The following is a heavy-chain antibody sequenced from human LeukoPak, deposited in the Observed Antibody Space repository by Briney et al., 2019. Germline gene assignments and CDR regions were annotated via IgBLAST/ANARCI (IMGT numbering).Heavy chain of an antibody. Sequence: GRSLRLSCAASGFTFSSYAMHWVRQAPGKGLEWVAVISYDGSNKYYADSVKGRFTISRDNAKNSLYLQTNSLRAEDTAVYYCARRALRYCSSTSCPAQYYGVDVWGKGTTVTVS. V-gene: IGHV3-30*04. CDR3: ARRALRYCSSTSCPAQYYGVDV. CDR1: GFTFSSYA. D-gene: IGHD2-2*01. J-gene: IGHJ6*04. CDR2: ISYDGSNK.